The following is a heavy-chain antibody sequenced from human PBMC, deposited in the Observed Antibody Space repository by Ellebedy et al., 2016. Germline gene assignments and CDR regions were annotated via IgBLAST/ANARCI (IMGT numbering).Heavy chain of an antibody. Sequence: GESLKISCAASGFTVSSSYVNWVRQAPGKGLEWVSMSSPRGTMLYADYVRGRFTISRDSSKDTLYLEMDSLRADDTAIYYCAKCRHSTGCLLDSWGQGTLVTVSS. CDR1: GFTVSSSY. D-gene: IGHD6-19*01. V-gene: IGHV3-53*01. J-gene: IGHJ4*02. CDR3: AKCRHSTGCLLDS. CDR2: SSPRGTM.